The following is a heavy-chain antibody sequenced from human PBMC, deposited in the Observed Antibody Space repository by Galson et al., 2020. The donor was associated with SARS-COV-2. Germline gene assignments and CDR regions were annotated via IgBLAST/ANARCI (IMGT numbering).Heavy chain of an antibody. Sequence: GESLKIPCAASGFTFSSYWMSWVRQAPGKGLEWVANIKQDGSEKYYVDSVKGRFTISRDNAKNSLYLQMNSLRAEDTAVYYCARSDDILTGYYMDAFDIWGQGTMVTVSS. J-gene: IGHJ3*02. CDR3: ARSDDILTGYYMDAFDI. V-gene: IGHV3-7*01. D-gene: IGHD3-9*01. CDR1: GFTFSSYW. CDR2: IKQDGSEK.